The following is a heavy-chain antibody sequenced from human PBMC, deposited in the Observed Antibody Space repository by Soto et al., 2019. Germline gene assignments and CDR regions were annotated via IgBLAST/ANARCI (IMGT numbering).Heavy chain of an antibody. CDR1: GYTFTSYG. Sequence: ASVKVSCKASGYTFTSYGISWVRQAPGQRLEWMGWISAYNGNTNYAQKLQGRVTMTTDTSTSTAYMELRSLGSDDTAVYYCARSAEYYYYGMDVWGQGTTVTVSS. CDR2: ISAYNGNT. V-gene: IGHV1-18*01. CDR3: ARSAEYYYYGMDV. J-gene: IGHJ6*02.